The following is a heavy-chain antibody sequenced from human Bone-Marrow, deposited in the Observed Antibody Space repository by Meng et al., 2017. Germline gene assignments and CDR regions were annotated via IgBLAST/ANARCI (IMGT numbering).Heavy chain of an antibody. D-gene: IGHD2-21*02. CDR2: ISYDGSHQ. CDR1: GFTFSSYG. CDR3: ARPACGGDCHDLIYFEY. V-gene: IGHV3-30*03. Sequence: GESLKISCAASGFTFSSYGMHWVRQAPGKGLDWVAAISYDGSHQYYADSVKGRFTISRDFSKNMVHLQMSSLRPEDTAIYFCARPACGGDCHDLIYFEYWGQGTLVTVSS. J-gene: IGHJ4*02.